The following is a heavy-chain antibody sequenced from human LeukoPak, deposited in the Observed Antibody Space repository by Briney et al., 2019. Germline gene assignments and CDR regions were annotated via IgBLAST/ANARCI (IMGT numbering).Heavy chain of an antibody. CDR3: AREDFGDYVFGY. J-gene: IGHJ4*02. D-gene: IGHD4-17*01. CDR1: GFTFSSYS. V-gene: IGHV3-21*01. Sequence: GGSLRLSCAASGFTFSSYSMNWVRQAPGKGLEWVSSISSSSSYIYYADSVKGRFTISRDNAKNSLYLQMNSLRAEDTAVYYCAREDFGDYVFGYWGQETLVTVSS. CDR2: ISSSSSYI.